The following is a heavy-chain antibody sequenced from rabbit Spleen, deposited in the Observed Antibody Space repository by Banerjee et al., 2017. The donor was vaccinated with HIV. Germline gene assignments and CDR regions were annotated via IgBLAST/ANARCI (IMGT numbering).Heavy chain of an antibody. Sequence: QQQLVESGGGLVKPGASLTLTCKASGFSFSDRDVMCWVRQAPGKGLEWIACINTYTVKSVYASWATGRFTFSRTSSTTVTLQMTSLTAADTAAYFCVREAGYGGYGDANLWGPGTLVTVS. CDR2: INTYTVKS. D-gene: IGHD6-1*01. V-gene: IGHV1S45*01. J-gene: IGHJ4*01. CDR3: VREAGYGGYGDANL. CDR1: GFSFSDRDV.